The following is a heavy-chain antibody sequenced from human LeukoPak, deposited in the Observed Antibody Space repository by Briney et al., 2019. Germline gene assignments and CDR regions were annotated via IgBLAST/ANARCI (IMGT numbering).Heavy chain of an antibody. Sequence: GGSLRLSCASSGFTFSSYWMHWVRQAPGKGLVWVSRIKTDGSYASYAESVKGRFTVSRDNAKNTLYLQMNSLRAEDTAVYYCVRWQDIWGQGTMVTVFS. CDR2: IKTDGSYA. CDR3: VRWQDI. CDR1: GFTFSSYW. J-gene: IGHJ3*02. V-gene: IGHV3-74*01.